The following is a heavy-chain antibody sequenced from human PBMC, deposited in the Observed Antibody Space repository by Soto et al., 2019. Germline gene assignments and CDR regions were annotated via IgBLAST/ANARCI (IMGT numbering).Heavy chain of an antibody. D-gene: IGHD5-12*01. Sequence: GGSLRLSCAASGFTFDDYAMHWVRQAPGKGLEWVSGISWNSGSIGYADSVKGRFTISRDNAKNSLYLQMNSLRAEDTALYYCAKDFYSGYDHVFDYWGQGTLVTVSS. V-gene: IGHV3-9*01. J-gene: IGHJ4*02. CDR2: ISWNSGSI. CDR1: GFTFDDYA. CDR3: AKDFYSGYDHVFDY.